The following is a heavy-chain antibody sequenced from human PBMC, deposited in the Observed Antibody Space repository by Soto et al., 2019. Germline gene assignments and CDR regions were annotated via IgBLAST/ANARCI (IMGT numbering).Heavy chain of an antibody. Sequence: EVQLLESGGGSVQPGGSLMLSCAASGFTFSSYSLSWLRQAPGKGLEWVSGISGSGQTTHYKDSVKGRFTISRDNFRXXXXXXXXXXXXXXXXXYFCAKSRGDSWTTYFFDYWGQGALVTVSS. CDR3: AKSRGDSWTTYFFDY. D-gene: IGHD4-4*01. CDR1: GFTFSSYS. V-gene: IGHV3-23*01. CDR2: ISGSGQTT. J-gene: IGHJ4*02.